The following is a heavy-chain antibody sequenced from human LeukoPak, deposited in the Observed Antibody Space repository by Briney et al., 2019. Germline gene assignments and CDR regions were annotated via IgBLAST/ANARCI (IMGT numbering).Heavy chain of an antibody. CDR1: GGTFSSYA. V-gene: IGHV1-69*05. CDR2: IIPIFGTA. CDR3: AAGVVPAAFDAFDI. Sequence: SVKVSCKASGGTFSSYAISWVRQAPGQGLEWMGRIIPIFGTANYAQKFQGRVTITTDESTSTAYMELSSLRSEDTAGYYCAAGVVPAAFDAFDIWGQGTMVTVSS. J-gene: IGHJ3*02. D-gene: IGHD2-2*01.